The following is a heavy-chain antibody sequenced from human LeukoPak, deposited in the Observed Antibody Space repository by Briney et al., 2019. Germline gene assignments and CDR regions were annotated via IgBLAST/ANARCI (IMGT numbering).Heavy chain of an antibody. CDR2: IGTSVNAI. V-gene: IGHV3-48*03. D-gene: IGHD3-10*01. Sequence: GGSLRLSCAASGFIFSGFDMNWVRQAPGKGLEWIAHIGTSVNAIYYADSVKGRFNISRDNARDSLSLQMDSLRVEDAAVYYCAKDSVWFGDLLNWGQGALVIVSS. CDR1: GFIFSGFD. J-gene: IGHJ4*02. CDR3: AKDSVWFGDLLN.